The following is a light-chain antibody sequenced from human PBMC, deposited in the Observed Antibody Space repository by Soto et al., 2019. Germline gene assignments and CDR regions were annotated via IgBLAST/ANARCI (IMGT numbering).Light chain of an antibody. J-gene: IGKJ1*01. CDR2: DAS. CDR3: LQYNGWPRT. CDR1: QRVSIN. V-gene: IGKV3-15*01. Sequence: EIVMTQSPATLSVSPGERATLSCRASQRVSINLAWFQQKPGQAPRLLIYDASIRAPGGPARFSGSGSATEFTLTISSLQSEDFAVYYCLQYNGWPRTFGQGTKVEI.